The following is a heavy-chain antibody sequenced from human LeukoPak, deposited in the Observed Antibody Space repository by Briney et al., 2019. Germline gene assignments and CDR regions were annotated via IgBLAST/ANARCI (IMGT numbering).Heavy chain of an antibody. CDR1: GLTFSSFG. J-gene: IGHJ4*02. CDR2: ISYDGSDT. V-gene: IGHV3-30*18. D-gene: IGHD5-18*01. Sequence: GGSLRLSCAASGLTFSSFGMTWVRQAPGKGLDWVSFISYDGSDTYYAGSVKGRFTISRDNSKNTLYLQMNSLRAEDTAVYYCAKEYNFGYNFFDYWGQGTLVTVSS. CDR3: AKEYNFGYNFFDY.